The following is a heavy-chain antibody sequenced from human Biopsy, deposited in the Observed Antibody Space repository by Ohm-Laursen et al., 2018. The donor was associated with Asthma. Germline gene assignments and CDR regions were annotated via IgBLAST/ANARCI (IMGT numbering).Heavy chain of an antibody. Sequence: SETLSLTCAVYGGSFSAYYWSWIRQPPGKGLEWIAEINHSGSTNYNPSLKSRVTMSVDTSKNQLFLNLSSVTAADTAVYYCARASYDILTGYYNYFDYWGQGTLVTVSS. CDR2: INHSGST. CDR3: ARASYDILTGYYNYFDY. CDR1: GGSFSAYY. D-gene: IGHD3-9*01. J-gene: IGHJ4*02. V-gene: IGHV4-34*01.